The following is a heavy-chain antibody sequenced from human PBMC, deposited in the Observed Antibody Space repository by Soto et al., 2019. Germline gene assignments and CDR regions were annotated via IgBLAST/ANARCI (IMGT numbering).Heavy chain of an antibody. CDR2: IIPIFGTA. V-gene: IGHV1-69*13. J-gene: IGHJ5*02. CDR1: GGTFSSYA. D-gene: IGHD3-10*01. Sequence: GASVKVSCKASGGTFSSYAISWVRHAPGRGLEWMGGIIPIFGTANYAQKFQGRVTITADESTSTAYMELSSLRSEDTAVYYCARRWFTMVRGVITNWFDPWGQGTLVTVSS. CDR3: ARRWFTMVRGVITNWFDP.